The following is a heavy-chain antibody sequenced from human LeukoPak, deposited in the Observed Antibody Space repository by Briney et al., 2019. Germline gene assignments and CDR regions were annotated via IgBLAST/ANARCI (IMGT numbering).Heavy chain of an antibody. Sequence: ASETLSLTCTVSGASISSSSYYWGWIRQPPGKGLEWIGSIYYSGSTYYNPSLKSRVTISVDTSKNQFSLKLSSVTAADTAVYYCAEVSSYYFDYWGQGTLVTVSS. CDR3: AEVSSYYFDY. J-gene: IGHJ4*02. D-gene: IGHD2-15*01. V-gene: IGHV4-39*01. CDR2: IYYSGST. CDR1: GASISSSSYY.